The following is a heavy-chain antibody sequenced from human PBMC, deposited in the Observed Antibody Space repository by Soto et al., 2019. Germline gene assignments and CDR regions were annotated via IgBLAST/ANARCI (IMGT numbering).Heavy chain of an antibody. V-gene: IGHV4-39*01. CDR3: ARLTTIFGPDFYYYYYGMDV. J-gene: IGHJ6*02. D-gene: IGHD3-3*01. CDR2: IYYSGST. Sequence: SETLSLTCTVSGGSISSSSYYWGWIRQPPGKGLEWIGSIYYSGSTYYNPSLMGRVTISVDTSKNQFSLKLSSVTAADTAVYYCARLTTIFGPDFYYYYYGMDVWGQGTTVTVSS. CDR1: GGSISSSSYY.